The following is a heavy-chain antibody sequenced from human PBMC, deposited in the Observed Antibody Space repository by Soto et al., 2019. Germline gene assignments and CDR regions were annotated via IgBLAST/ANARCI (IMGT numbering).Heavy chain of an antibody. Sequence: QVQLVESGGGVVQPGRSLSLSCAASGFTFSSYGMHWVRQAPGKGLEWVAVISYDGSNKYYADSVKGRFTISRDNSKNTLYLQMNSLRAEDTAVYYCAKRSYGDYSDYWGQGTLVTVSS. CDR3: AKRSYGDYSDY. J-gene: IGHJ4*02. CDR1: GFTFSSYG. D-gene: IGHD4-17*01. CDR2: ISYDGSNK. V-gene: IGHV3-30*18.